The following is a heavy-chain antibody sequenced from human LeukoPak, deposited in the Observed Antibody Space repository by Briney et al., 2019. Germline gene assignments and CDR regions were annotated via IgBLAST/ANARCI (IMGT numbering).Heavy chain of an antibody. D-gene: IGHD2-2*01. J-gene: IGHJ3*02. CDR2: MNPNSGNT. Sequence: ASVKVSCKASGYTFTSYDINWVRQATGQGLEWMGWMNPNSGNTGYAQKFQGRVTITRNTSISTAYMELSSLRSEDTAVYYCARVPALGYCSSTSCPTPLFAFDIWGQGTMVTVSS. CDR1: GYTFTSYD. V-gene: IGHV1-8*03. CDR3: ARVPALGYCSSTSCPTPLFAFDI.